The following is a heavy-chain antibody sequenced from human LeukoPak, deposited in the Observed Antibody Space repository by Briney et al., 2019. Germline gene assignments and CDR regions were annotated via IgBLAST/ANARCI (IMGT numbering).Heavy chain of an antibody. V-gene: IGHV3-21*04. Sequence: RGSLRLSCAASGFTFSSYTMNWVRQAPGKGLEWVSSIGGGGRYIYYADSMKGRFTISRDNAKNALYLEMHSLRAEDTAIYYCAKDDIASVDPYWGLGTLVTVSS. CDR1: GFTFSSYT. D-gene: IGHD2-15*01. CDR3: AKDDIASVDPY. CDR2: IGGGGRYI. J-gene: IGHJ4*02.